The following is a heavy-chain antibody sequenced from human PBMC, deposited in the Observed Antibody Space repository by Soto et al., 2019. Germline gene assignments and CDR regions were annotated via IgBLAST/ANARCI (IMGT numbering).Heavy chain of an antibody. D-gene: IGHD4-17*01. CDR2: IYYSGST. J-gene: IGHJ4*02. CDR1: GGYISRSGYS. V-gene: IGHV4-39*01. CDR3: ARHDRDYGDQNDY. Sequence: PSETLSLTCTVSGGYISRSGYSWGWIRQPPGKGLVWIASIYYSGSTFYNPSLKSRVTISADTSKNQFSLKLTSVTAADTAVYYCARHDRDYGDQNDYWGQGTLVTVSS.